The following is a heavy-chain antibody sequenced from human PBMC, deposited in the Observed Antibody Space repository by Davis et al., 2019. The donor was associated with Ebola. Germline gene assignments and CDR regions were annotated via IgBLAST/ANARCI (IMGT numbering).Heavy chain of an antibody. CDR2: ISYDGSNK. CDR1: GFTFSSYG. D-gene: IGHD6-13*01. J-gene: IGHJ6*04. CDR3: ARDWYPLNGMDV. V-gene: IGHV3-30*03. Sequence: GGSLRLSCAASGFTFSSYGMHWVRQAPGKGLEWVAVISYDGSNKYYADSVKGRFTISRDNSKNTLYLQMNSLRAEDTAVYYCARDWYPLNGMDVWGKGTTVTVSS.